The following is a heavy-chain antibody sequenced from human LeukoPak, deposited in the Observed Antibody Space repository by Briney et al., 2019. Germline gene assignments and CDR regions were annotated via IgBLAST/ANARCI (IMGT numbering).Heavy chain of an antibody. D-gene: IGHD1-26*01. CDR3: ASQGHHGKIVGTTLSYFYMDV. Sequence: SETLSLTCAVHGGSFSGYYWSWIRQPPGKGLEWIGEINHSGSTNYNPSLKSRVTISVDTSTNQFSLKLSSVTAADTAFYYCASQGHHGKIVGTTLSYFYMDVWGKGTTVIVSS. CDR1: GGSFSGYY. CDR2: INHSGST. J-gene: IGHJ6*03. V-gene: IGHV4-34*01.